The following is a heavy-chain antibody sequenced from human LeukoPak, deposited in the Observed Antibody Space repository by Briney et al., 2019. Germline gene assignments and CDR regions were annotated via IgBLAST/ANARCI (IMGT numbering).Heavy chain of an antibody. CDR2: INSDGSST. CDR1: GFTFSSYW. D-gene: IGHD6-19*01. Sequence: GGSLRLSCAASGFTFSSYWMHWVRQAPGKGLVWVSRINSDGSSTSYADSVKGRFTISRDNAKSTLYLQMNSLRAEDTAVYYCAREGIAVAGITWFDPWGQGTLVTVSS. CDR3: AREGIAVAGITWFDP. J-gene: IGHJ5*02. V-gene: IGHV3-74*01.